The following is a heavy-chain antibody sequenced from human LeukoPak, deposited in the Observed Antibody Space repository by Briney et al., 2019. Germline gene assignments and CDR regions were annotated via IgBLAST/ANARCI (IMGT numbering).Heavy chain of an antibody. V-gene: IGHV3-23*01. Sequence: PGGSLRLSCAASGFTFSSYAMSWVRQAPGKGLEWVSAISGSGGSTYYADSAKGRFTISRDNSKNTLYLQMNSLRAEDTAVYYCAKDDTVTTRSTYYFDYWGQGTLVTVSS. D-gene: IGHD4-17*01. J-gene: IGHJ4*02. CDR2: ISGSGGST. CDR3: AKDDTVTTRSTYYFDY. CDR1: GFTFSSYA.